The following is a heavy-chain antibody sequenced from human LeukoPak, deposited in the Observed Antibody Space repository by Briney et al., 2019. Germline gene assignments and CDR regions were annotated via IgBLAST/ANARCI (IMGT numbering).Heavy chain of an antibody. D-gene: IGHD2-2*01. J-gene: IGHJ4*02. CDR3: ASSGARYCSSTSCFFDY. Sequence: ASVKVSCKASGYTFTSYGISWVRQAPGQGREWMGWISAYNGNTNYARKLQGRVTMTTDTSTSTAYMELRSLRSDDTAVYYCASSGARYCSSTSCFFDYWGQGTLVTVSS. CDR2: ISAYNGNT. CDR1: GYTFTSYG. V-gene: IGHV1-18*01.